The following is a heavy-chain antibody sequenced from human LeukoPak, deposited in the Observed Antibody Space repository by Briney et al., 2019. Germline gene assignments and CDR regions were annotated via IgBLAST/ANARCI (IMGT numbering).Heavy chain of an antibody. CDR1: GFTFSNYN. J-gene: IGHJ6*03. CDR3: ARAQSKRHYGDPYNMDV. V-gene: IGHV3-21*01. CDR2: ITRDSIYT. D-gene: IGHD4-17*01. Sequence: PGGSLRLSCAASGFTFSNYNMNWVRQTPGKGLEWVSSITRDSIYTFYADSVKGRFTISRDNARNSLSLQMNSLRAEDTAVYYCARAQSKRHYGDPYNMDVWGKGTTVTVSS.